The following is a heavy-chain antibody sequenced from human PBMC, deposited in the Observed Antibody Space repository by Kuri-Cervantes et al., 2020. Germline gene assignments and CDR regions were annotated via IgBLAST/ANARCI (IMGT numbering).Heavy chain of an antibody. CDR2: INHSGST. Sequence: GSLRLSCAASGFAFSTHSMTWFRQPPGKGLEWIGEINHSGSTNYNPSLKSRVTISVDTSKNQFSLKLSSVTAADTAVYYCARGTVLRFLGYMDVWGKGTTVTVSS. CDR1: GFAFSTHS. CDR3: ARGTVLRFLGYMDV. D-gene: IGHD3-3*01. J-gene: IGHJ6*03. V-gene: IGHV4-34*01.